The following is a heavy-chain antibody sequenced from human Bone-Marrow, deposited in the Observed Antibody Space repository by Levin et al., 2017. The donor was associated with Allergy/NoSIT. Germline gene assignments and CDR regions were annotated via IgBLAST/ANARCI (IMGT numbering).Heavy chain of an antibody. CDR3: VRGKDGYKW. V-gene: IGHV3-64D*06. J-gene: IGHJ4*02. CDR1: GFTFSTYA. CDR2: ISSNGDNR. D-gene: IGHD5-24*01. Sequence: PGGSLRLSCSASGFTFSTYAMHWVRQAPGKGPEYVSVISSNGDNRLYADSVKGRFTISRDNSKNTVYLQMSSLRPEDTAVYYCVRGKDGYKWWGQGTRVTVSS.